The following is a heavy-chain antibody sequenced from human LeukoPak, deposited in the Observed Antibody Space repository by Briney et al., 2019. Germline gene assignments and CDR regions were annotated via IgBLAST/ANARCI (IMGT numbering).Heavy chain of an antibody. CDR3: AKDTEQLSGYYYGLDV. CDR2: ISGSGHST. D-gene: IGHD6-13*01. J-gene: IGHJ6*02. V-gene: IGHV3-23*01. Sequence: GGSLRLSCAASGFTFSNYAMTWVRQAPGKGLEWVSTISGSGHSTYYADSVRGRFTISRDNSRNTLFLQMYSLRAEDTALYYCAKDTEQLSGYYYGLDVWGQGTTVTVSS. CDR1: GFTFSNYA.